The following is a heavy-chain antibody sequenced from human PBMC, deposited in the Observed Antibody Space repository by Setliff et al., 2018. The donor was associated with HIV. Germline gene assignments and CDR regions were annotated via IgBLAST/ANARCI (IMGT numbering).Heavy chain of an antibody. J-gene: IGHJ5*01. D-gene: IGHD3-16*01. CDR2: INTDGSSA. V-gene: IGHV3-74*03. Sequence: PGESLRLSCAASGFTFSNSWMHWVRQAPGKGLVWVSRINTDGSSATYADSVKGRFTNSRDNAKNTLYLQMDSLRAEDTAVYYCARGGANPSWFDSWGQGTLVTVSS. CDR1: GFTFSNSW. CDR3: ARGGANPSWFDS.